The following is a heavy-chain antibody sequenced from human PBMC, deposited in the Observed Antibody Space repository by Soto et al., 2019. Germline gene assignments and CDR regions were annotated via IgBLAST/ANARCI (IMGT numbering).Heavy chain of an antibody. CDR1: GYTFTSYD. J-gene: IGHJ4*02. V-gene: IGHV1-8*01. D-gene: IGHD6-6*01. CDR3: ARRVGAARPPFFDY. Sequence: GASVKVSCKASGYTFTSYDINWVRQATGQGLEWMGWTNPNSGNTGYAQKFQGRVTMTRNTSISTAYMELSSLRSEDTAVYYCARRVGAARPPFFDYWGQGTLVTVSS. CDR2: TNPNSGNT.